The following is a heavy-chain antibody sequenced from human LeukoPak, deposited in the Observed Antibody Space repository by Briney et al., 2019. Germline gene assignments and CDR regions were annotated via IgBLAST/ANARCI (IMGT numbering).Heavy chain of an antibody. CDR2: ISSSSSFI. J-gene: IGHJ4*02. Sequence: GGSLSLSPAASGFTLSRYSMNSVRQAPGKGLEWVSSISSSSSFIYYADSVKGRFTISRDNAKTSLYLQMNSLRAEDTAVYYCARDPPLGSCSTISCPHLDYWGQGTLVTVSS. CDR1: GFTLSRYS. D-gene: IGHD2-2*01. V-gene: IGHV3-21*01. CDR3: ARDPPLGSCSTISCPHLDY.